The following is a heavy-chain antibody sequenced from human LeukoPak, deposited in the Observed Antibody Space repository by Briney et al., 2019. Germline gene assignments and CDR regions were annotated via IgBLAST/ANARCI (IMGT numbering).Heavy chain of an antibody. V-gene: IGHV4-34*01. Sequence: SETLSLTCTVSGGSISSYYWSWIRQSPGRGLEWIGDINHSGSTNYNPSLKGRVTISVDTSKNQFSLKLSSVTAADTAVFYCARGGAYCGGHCYLDFDSWGQGTLVTVSS. CDR1: GGSISSYY. CDR3: ARGGAYCGGHCYLDFDS. CDR2: INHSGST. D-gene: IGHD2-21*02. J-gene: IGHJ4*02.